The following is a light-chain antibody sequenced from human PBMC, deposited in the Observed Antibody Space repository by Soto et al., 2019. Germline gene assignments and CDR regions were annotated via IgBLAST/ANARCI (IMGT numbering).Light chain of an antibody. J-gene: IGKJ3*01. CDR2: AAS. CDR3: QQLNSYLFT. V-gene: IGKV1-9*01. Sequence: DIQLTQSPSFLSASVGDRVTITCRASQGISSYLAWYHQKPGKAPKLLIYAASTLTSGVTSRFSGSGSGTEFTLTINSLQSEDFASYYCQQLNSYLFTFGPGTKGDIK. CDR1: QGISSY.